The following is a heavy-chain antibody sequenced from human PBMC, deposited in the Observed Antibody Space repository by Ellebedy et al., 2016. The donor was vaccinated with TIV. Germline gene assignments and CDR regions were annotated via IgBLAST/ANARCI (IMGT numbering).Heavy chain of an antibody. Sequence: ASVKVSCKASGYTFTSYWIGWVRQMPGKGLEWMGIIYPGDSDTRYSPSFQGQVTISADKSISTAYLQWSSLKASDTAMYYCARRGPSGSYCGYWGQGTLVTVSS. CDR1: GYTFTSYW. J-gene: IGHJ4*02. V-gene: IGHV5-51*01. CDR2: IYPGDSDT. D-gene: IGHD3-10*01. CDR3: ARRGPSGSYCGY.